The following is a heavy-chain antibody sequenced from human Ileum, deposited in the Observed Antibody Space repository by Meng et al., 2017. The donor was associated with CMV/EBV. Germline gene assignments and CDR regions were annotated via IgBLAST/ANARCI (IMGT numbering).Heavy chain of an antibody. CDR1: GASISSGDYY. V-gene: IGHV4-30-4*08. J-gene: IGHJ5*02. Sequence: HGQFQQSGPGLVNPSPTLSLSCTVSGASISSGDYYWSWIRQPPGKGLEWIGYIFFSGNTYYNPSLNNRVIISIDTPRNQFSLKVDSVTAADTAVYYCARFRIAALGNLFDPWGHGTLVTVSS. CDR3: ARFRIAALGNLFDP. CDR2: IFFSGNT. D-gene: IGHD6-13*01.